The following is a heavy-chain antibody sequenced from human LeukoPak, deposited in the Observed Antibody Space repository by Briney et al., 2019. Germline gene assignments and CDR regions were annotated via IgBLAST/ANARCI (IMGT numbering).Heavy chain of an antibody. CDR1: GFIFNNYG. Sequence: PGRSLSFSCAASGFIFNNYGMHWLRQAPGKGLEWVALIIYDGYNKYYADSEKGRFTISRDDSKNQLYLQMDSLRADDAAVYYCAKDLITMRRGSPMDVWGQGTTVTV. J-gene: IGHJ6*02. V-gene: IGHV3-30*18. CDR3: AKDLITMRRGSPMDV. CDR2: IIYDGYNK. D-gene: IGHD3-10*01.